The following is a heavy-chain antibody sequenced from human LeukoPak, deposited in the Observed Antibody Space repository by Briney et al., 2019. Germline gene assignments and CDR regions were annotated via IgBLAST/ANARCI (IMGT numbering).Heavy chain of an antibody. D-gene: IGHD6-13*01. CDR3: ATDLLFVRSGGSWYY. V-gene: IGHV1-24*01. CDR1: GYTLTELS. J-gene: IGHJ4*02. CDR2: FDPEDGET. Sequence: ASVTVSCKVSGYTLTELSMHWVRQAPGKGLEWMGGFDPEDGETIYAQKFQGRVTMTEDTSTDTAYMELSSLRSEDTAVYYCATDLLFVRSGGSWYYWGQGTLVTVSS.